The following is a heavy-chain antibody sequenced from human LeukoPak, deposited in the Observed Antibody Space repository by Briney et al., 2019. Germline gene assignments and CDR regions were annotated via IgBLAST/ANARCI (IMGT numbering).Heavy chain of an antibody. CDR2: IKQDGSEK. CDR1: GFTFSSYW. J-gene: IGHJ4*02. D-gene: IGHD3-9*01. Sequence: GGSLRLSCAASGFTFSSYWMSWVRQAPGKGLEWVANIKQDGSEKYYVDSVKGRFTISRDNAKNSLYLQMNSLRAEDTAVYYCARAGYFDWLLYGYFDYWDQGTLVTVSS. CDR3: ARAGYFDWLLYGYFDY. V-gene: IGHV3-7*01.